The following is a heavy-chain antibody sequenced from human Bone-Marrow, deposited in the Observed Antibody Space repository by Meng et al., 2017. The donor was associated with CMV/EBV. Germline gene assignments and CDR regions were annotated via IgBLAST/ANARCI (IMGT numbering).Heavy chain of an antibody. D-gene: IGHD2-2*01. V-gene: IGHV3-7*01. Sequence: GESLKISCAASGFTFSSYWMSWVRQAPGKGLEWVANIKQDGSEKYFVDSVKGRFTISRDNAKTSLYLQMNSLRAEDTAVYYCARVGCSSTSCYYRWLGVYYFDYWGQGTLVTVSS. CDR3: ARVGCSSTSCYYRWLGVYYFDY. CDR1: GFTFSSYW. CDR2: IKQDGSEK. J-gene: IGHJ4*02.